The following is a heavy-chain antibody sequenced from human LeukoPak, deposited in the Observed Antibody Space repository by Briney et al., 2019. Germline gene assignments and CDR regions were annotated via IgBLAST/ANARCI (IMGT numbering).Heavy chain of an antibody. Sequence: PSETLSLTCTVSGGSISSDGYYWSWIRQHPGKGLEWIGYIYYSGSTYYNPSLKSRVTISVDTSKNQFSLKLSSVTAADTAVYYCARVIAAAAFDIWGQGTMVTVSS. D-gene: IGHD6-13*01. CDR1: GGSISSDGYY. CDR2: IYYSGST. CDR3: ARVIAAAAFDI. J-gene: IGHJ3*02. V-gene: IGHV4-31*03.